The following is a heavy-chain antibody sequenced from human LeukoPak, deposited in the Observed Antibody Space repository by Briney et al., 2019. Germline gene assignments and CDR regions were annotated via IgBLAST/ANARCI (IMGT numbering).Heavy chain of an antibody. CDR2: INHSGST. Sequence: SETLSLTCAVYGGSFSGYYWSWIRQPPGKGLEWIGEINHSGSTNYNPSLKSRVTISVDTSKNQFSLKLSSVTAADTAVYYCARRRSSWKYFQHWARAPWSPSPQ. CDR1: GGSFSGYY. J-gene: IGHJ1*01. CDR3: ARRRSSWKYFQH. V-gene: IGHV4-34*01. D-gene: IGHD6-13*01.